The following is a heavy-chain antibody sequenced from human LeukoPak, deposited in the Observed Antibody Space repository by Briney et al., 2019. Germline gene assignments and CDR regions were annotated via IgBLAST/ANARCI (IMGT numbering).Heavy chain of an antibody. CDR2: IHYSGGT. D-gene: IGHD6-6*01. J-gene: IGHJ4*02. CDR1: GGSISSSSSY. V-gene: IGHV4-39*01. Sequence: SETLSLTCSVPGGSISSSSSYWGWIRRPPGKGLEWIATIHYSGGTNYNPSLKSRVTISVDASKNQFSLKLSSVTAADTAVYYCARHTSGSSLDYWGQGILVTVSS. CDR3: ARHTSGSSLDY.